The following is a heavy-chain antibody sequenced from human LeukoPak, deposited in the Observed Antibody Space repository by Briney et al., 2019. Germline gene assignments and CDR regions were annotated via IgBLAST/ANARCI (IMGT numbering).Heavy chain of an antibody. CDR2: ISSSGSTI. J-gene: IGHJ6*02. CDR1: GFTFSSYE. CDR3: AKETEAMVSYGMDV. V-gene: IGHV3-48*03. Sequence: GGSLRLSCAASGFTFSSYEMNWVRQAPGKGLEWVSYISSSGSTIYYADSVKGRFTISRDNSKNTLYLQMNSLRAEDTAVYYCAKETEAMVSYGMDVWGQGTTVTVSS. D-gene: IGHD5-18*01.